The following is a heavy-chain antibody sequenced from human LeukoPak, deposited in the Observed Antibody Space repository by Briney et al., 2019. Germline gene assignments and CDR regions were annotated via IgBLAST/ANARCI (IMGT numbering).Heavy chain of an antibody. D-gene: IGHD3-22*01. J-gene: IGHJ4*02. V-gene: IGHV3-74*01. Sequence: GGSLRLSCAASGFTFSSYWMHWVRQAPGKGLVWASRINSDGSDTSYADSVKGRFTISRHNAKNTLYLQISSLRAEDTALYYCARDLRYYYDSSGYPDYWGQGTLVTVSS. CDR3: ARDLRYYYDSSGYPDY. CDR2: INSDGSDT. CDR1: GFTFSSYW.